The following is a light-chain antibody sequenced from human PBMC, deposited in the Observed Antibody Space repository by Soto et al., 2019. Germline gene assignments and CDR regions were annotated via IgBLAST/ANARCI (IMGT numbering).Light chain of an antibody. J-gene: IGLJ1*01. Sequence: QSALTQPASVSGSPGQSITISCTGTSSDIGAYNYVSWYRQHPGKAPQLLIYDVNNRPSGVSHRFSGSKSGNTASLTISGLQSVDEADYFCTSYTGSNTLEVFGPGTKLTVL. CDR1: SSDIGAYNY. CDR2: DVN. V-gene: IGLV2-14*03. CDR3: TSYTGSNTLEV.